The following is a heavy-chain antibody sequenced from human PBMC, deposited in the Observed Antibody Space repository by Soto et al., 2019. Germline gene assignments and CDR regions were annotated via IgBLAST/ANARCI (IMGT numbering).Heavy chain of an antibody. V-gene: IGHV3-30*18. Sequence: QVQLVESGGGVVQPGRSLRLSCAASGFTFSSYGMHWVRQAPGKGLEWVAVISYDGSNKYYADCVKGRFTIYRDNSKNTLYLQMNSLRAEDTAVYYCAKAGYYDSSGYSGYFQHWGQGTLVTVSS. CDR1: GFTFSSYG. CDR3: AKAGYYDSSGYSGYFQH. J-gene: IGHJ1*01. D-gene: IGHD3-22*01. CDR2: ISYDGSNK.